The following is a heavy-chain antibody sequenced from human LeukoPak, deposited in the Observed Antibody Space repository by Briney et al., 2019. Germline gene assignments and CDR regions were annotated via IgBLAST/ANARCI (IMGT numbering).Heavy chain of an antibody. D-gene: IGHD3-10*01. CDR2: INPNSGGT. CDR1: GYTFTGYY. CDR3: ARVSRITMVRGVIITPLGY. Sequence: EASVKVSCKASGYTFTGYYMHWVRQAPGQGLEWMGWINPNSGGTNYAQKFQGRVTMTRNTSISTAYMELSSLRSEDTAVYYCARVSRITMVRGVIITPLGYWGQGTLVTVSS. J-gene: IGHJ4*02. V-gene: IGHV1-2*02.